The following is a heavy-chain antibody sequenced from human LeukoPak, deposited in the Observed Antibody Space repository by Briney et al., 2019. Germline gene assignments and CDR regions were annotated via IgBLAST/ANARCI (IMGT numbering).Heavy chain of an antibody. CDR3: ARAPPSPSVGAPYYDFWSGYYSYYYYYGMDV. CDR2: INHSGST. J-gene: IGHJ6*02. Sequence: SETLSLTCAVYGGSFSGYYWSWIRQPPGKGLEWIGEINHSGSTNYNPSLKSRVTISVDTSKNQFSLKLSSVTAADTAVYYCARAPPSPSVGAPYYDFWSGYYSYYYYYGMDVWGQGTTVTVSS. CDR1: GGSFSGYY. V-gene: IGHV4-34*01. D-gene: IGHD3-3*01.